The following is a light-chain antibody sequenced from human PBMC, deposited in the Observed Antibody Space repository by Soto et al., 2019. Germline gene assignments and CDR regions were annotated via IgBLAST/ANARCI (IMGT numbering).Light chain of an antibody. J-gene: IGKJ1*01. CDR3: QQYGSSPT. CDR2: DAS. V-gene: IGKV3-20*01. CDR1: QSLSSGY. Sequence: EIVLTHSPGTLSLSPVERVTLSFRSSQSLSSGYLAWYQQKFGQAPRLLIYDASRRATGIPERFSGSGSGTDFTLTINRLEPEDFAVYYCQQYGSSPTFGLGTKVDIK.